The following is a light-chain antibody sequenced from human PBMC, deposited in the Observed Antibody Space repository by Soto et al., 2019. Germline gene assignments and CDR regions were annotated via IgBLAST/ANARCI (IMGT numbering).Light chain of an antibody. CDR3: VSYTDTDTLV. CDR2: EVT. CDR1: NTDVGQDKS. J-gene: IGLJ1*01. V-gene: IGLV2-14*01. Sequence: QSALTQPASVSGSRGQSIIISCVGRNTDVGQDKSVSWYQQGPGKAPKLLIFEVTNRPSGVSNRFSGSRSGNTASLTISGRQPDDEGDYCCVSYTDTDTLVFGTGTKVTV.